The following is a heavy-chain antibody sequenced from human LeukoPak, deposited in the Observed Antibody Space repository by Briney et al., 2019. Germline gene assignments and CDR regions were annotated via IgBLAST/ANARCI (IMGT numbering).Heavy chain of an antibody. CDR1: GFTVSSNY. V-gene: IGHV3-66*02. CDR2: INSGGST. J-gene: IGHJ4*02. Sequence: GGSLRLSCAASGFTVSSNYMSWVRQAPGKGLEWVSVINSGGSTYYADSVKGRFTISRDNSKNTLYLQMNSLRAEDTAVYYCARDYYDSSGAGSLWGQGTLVTVSS. D-gene: IGHD3-22*01. CDR3: ARDYYDSSGAGSL.